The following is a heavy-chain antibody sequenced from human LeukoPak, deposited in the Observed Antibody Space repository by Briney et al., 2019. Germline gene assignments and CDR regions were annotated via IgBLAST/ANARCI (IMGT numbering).Heavy chain of an antibody. CDR1: GFTFSSYS. CDR3: ASLISIAARPGAFDY. CDR2: ISSSSSTI. J-gene: IGHJ4*02. D-gene: IGHD6-6*01. Sequence: QPGGSLRLSCAASGFTFSSYSMNWVRQAPGKGREWVSYISSSSSTIYYADSVKGRFTISRDNAKSPLYLQMNSLRAEDTAVYYCASLISIAARPGAFDYWGQGTLVTVSS. V-gene: IGHV3-48*01.